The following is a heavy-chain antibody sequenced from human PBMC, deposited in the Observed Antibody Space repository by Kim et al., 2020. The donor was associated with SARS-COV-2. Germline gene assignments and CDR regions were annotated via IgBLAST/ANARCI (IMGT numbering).Heavy chain of an antibody. CDR2: ISSNSSYI. Sequence: GGSLRLSCAASGFTFSSYSMNWVRQAPGKGLEWVSSISSNSSYIYYADSVKGRFTISRDNAKNSLYLQMNSLRAEDTAVYYCARDGGWLPGDYWGQGTLVTASS. D-gene: IGHD5-12*01. CDR1: GFTFSSYS. V-gene: IGHV3-21*01. CDR3: ARDGGWLPGDY. J-gene: IGHJ4*02.